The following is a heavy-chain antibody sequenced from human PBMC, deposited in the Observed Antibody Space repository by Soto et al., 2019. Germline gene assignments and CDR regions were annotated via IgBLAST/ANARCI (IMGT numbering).Heavy chain of an antibody. V-gene: IGHV3-23*01. CDR3: AKDEEAAAGSWAFTDY. CDR2: ISGSGGST. D-gene: IGHD6-13*01. Sequence: GGSLRLSCAASGFTFSSYAMSWVRQAPGKGLEWVSAISGSGGSTYYADSVKGRFTISRDNSKNTLYLQMNSLRAEDTAVYYCAKDEEAAAGSWAFTDYWGQGTLVTVSS. CDR1: GFTFSSYA. J-gene: IGHJ4*02.